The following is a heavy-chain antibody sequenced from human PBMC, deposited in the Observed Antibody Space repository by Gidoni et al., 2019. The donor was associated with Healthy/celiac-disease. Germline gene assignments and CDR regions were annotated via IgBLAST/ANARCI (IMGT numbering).Heavy chain of an antibody. J-gene: IGHJ4*02. CDR2: ISSSGSTI. CDR3: ARVTYYYDSSGYQYPDY. Sequence: LEWVSYISSSGSTIYYADSVKGRFTISRDNAKNSLYLQMNSLRAEDTAVYYCARVTYYYDSSGYQYPDYWGQGTLVTVSS. D-gene: IGHD3-22*01. V-gene: IGHV3-11*01.